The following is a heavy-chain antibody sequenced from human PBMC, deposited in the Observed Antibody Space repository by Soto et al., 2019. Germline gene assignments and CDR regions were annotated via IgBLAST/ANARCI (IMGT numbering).Heavy chain of an antibody. Sequence: GASVKVSCKVSGYTLTDSSVQWVRQAPGKGLEWMGGIDLEDGDTNYAQKFQERVTMTRDTSTDTAYMELSSLRSEDTAVYYCATDGTSISILGVGPYYYRMDVWGQGPTFTVS. J-gene: IGHJ6*02. CDR1: GYTLTDSS. CDR3: ATDGTSISILGVGPYYYRMDV. D-gene: IGHD3-3*01. CDR2: IDLEDGDT. V-gene: IGHV1-24*01.